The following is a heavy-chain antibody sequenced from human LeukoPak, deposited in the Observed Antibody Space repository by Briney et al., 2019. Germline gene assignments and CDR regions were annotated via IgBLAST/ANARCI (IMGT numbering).Heavy chain of an antibody. J-gene: IGHJ4*02. D-gene: IGHD5-18*01. CDR3: ARGGLDGYSYGFDY. Sequence: GGSLRLSCAASGFTFSSYSMNWVRQAPGKGLEWVSSISSSSSYIYYADSVKGRFTISRDNAKNSLYLQMNSLRAEDTAVYYCARGGLDGYSYGFDYWGQGTVVTVSS. CDR2: ISSSSSYI. V-gene: IGHV3-21*01. CDR1: GFTFSSYS.